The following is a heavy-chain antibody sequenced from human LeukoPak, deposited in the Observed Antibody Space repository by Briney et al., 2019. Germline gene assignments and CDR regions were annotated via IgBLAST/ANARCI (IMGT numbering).Heavy chain of an antibody. CDR1: GFTFSNVW. V-gene: IGHV3-15*01. D-gene: IGHD4-11*01. Sequence: ESGGSLRLSCAASGFTFSNVWMSWVRQAPGKGLEWVGRIKNKADAGTAEYAAPVKSKFSISRDDSKNTVYLQMNSLDTEDTGMYYCTTEGLPGSFDYWGQGTLVTVSS. CDR3: TTEGLPGSFDY. CDR2: IKNKADAGTA. J-gene: IGHJ4*02.